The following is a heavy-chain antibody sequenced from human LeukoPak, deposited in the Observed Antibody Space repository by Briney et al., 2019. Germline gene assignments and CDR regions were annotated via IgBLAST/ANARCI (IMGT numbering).Heavy chain of an antibody. CDR2: ITTSDGNT. V-gene: IGHV3-23*01. J-gene: IGHJ4*02. CDR1: GFTVSSNY. Sequence: GGSLRLSCAASGFTVSSNYMSWVRQAPGKGLEWVSTITTSDGNTYYADSAKGRFTISRDNSKYTVDLQMNSLRAEDTAIYYCAKDRLGGIYKSHDSWGQGTLVTVSS. D-gene: IGHD5-12*01. CDR3: AKDRLGGIYKSHDS.